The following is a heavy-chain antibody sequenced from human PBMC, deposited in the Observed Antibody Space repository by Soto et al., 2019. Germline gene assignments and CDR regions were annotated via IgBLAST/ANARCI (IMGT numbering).Heavy chain of an antibody. CDR3: ARLRGVGYSGLLGYYYYGMDV. CDR1: GYTFTSYG. V-gene: IGHV1-18*01. J-gene: IGHJ6*02. D-gene: IGHD5-12*01. Sequence: GASVKVSCKASGYTFTSYGISWVRQAPGQGLEWMGWISAYNGNTNYAQKLQGRVTMTTDTSTSTAYMELRSLRSDDTAVYYCARLRGVGYSGLLGYYYYGMDVWGQGTTVTVSS. CDR2: ISAYNGNT.